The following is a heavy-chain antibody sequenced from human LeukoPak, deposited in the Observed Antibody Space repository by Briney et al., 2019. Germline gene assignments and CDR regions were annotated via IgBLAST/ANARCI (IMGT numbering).Heavy chain of an antibody. Sequence: PGRSLRLSCAASGFTFDDYAMHWVRQAPGKGLEWVSGISWNSGSIGYADSVKGRFTISRDNAKNSLHLQMNSLRAEDTALYYCAKVGRDYYFDYWGQGTLVTVSS. CDR2: ISWNSGSI. V-gene: IGHV3-9*01. CDR3: AKVGRDYYFDY. J-gene: IGHJ4*02. D-gene: IGHD3-16*01. CDR1: GFTFDDYA.